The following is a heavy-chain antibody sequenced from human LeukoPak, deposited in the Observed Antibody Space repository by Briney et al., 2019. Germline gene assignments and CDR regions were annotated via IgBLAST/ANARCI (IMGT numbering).Heavy chain of an antibody. CDR1: GFTFSSYA. J-gene: IGHJ3*01. D-gene: IGHD1-26*01. V-gene: IGHV3-30*04. CDR2: ILNDGSNK. CDR3: AKGGGRSQADAFDF. Sequence: GGSLRLSCAASGFTFSSYAMHWVRQAPGKGLEWVAVILNDGSNKYYADSVKGRFTISRDTSKNTLYLQMVSLRAEDTAVYYCAKGGGRSQADAFDFWGQGTMVAVSS.